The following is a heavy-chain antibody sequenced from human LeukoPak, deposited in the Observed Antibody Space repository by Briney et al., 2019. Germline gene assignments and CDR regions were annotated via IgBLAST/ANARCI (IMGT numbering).Heavy chain of an antibody. CDR2: ISSSSSYI. V-gene: IGHV3-21*01. J-gene: IGHJ4*02. CDR3: ASSYCSGGSCYEYYFDH. CDR1: GFTFSSYA. D-gene: IGHD2-15*01. Sequence: PGGSLRLSCSASGFTFSSYAMHWVRQAPGKGLEWVSSISSSSSYIYYADSVKGRFTISRDNAKNSLYLQMNSLRAEDTAVYYCASSYCSGGSCYEYYFDHWGQGTLVTVSS.